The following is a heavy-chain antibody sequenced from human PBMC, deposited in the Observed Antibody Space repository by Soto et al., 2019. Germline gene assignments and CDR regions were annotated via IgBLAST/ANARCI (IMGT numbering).Heavy chain of an antibody. J-gene: IGHJ6*03. CDR1: GGSFSGYQ. CDR3: ARGVILWFGELSRRGGYHYYMDV. V-gene: IGHV4-34*01. D-gene: IGHD3-10*01. CDR2: INDSGNI. Sequence: QVQLQQWGAGLLKPSETLSLTCAVYGGSFSGYQLSWIRQTPGKGLEWIGEINDSGNINYNPSLKSRVTILLDTPKKQISLKLSSVTAADSAVYYCARGVILWFGELSRRGGYHYYMDVWGKGTTVTVSS.